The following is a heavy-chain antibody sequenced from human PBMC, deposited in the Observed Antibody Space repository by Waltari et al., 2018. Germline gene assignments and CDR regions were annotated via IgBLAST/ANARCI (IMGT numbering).Heavy chain of an antibody. CDR3: ATGKESARGVIVGKFDY. J-gene: IGHJ4*02. CDR1: GYTLTALS. CDR2: FDPEDGET. D-gene: IGHD3-10*01. V-gene: IGHV1-24*01. Sequence: QVQLVQSGAEVKKPGASVKVSCKVSGYTLTALSMNWVRQAPGKGLEWMGGFDPEDGETIYAQKFQGRVTMTEDTSTDTAYMELSSLRSEDTAVYYCATGKESARGVIVGKFDYWGQGTLVTVSS.